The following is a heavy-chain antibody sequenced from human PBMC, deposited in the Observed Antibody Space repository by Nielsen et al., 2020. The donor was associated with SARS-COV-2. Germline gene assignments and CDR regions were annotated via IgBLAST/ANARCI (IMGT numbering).Heavy chain of an antibody. J-gene: IGHJ3*02. Sequence: SETLSLTCTVSGGSISSYYWSWIRQPPGKGLEWIGYISNTGSTNYNPSLQSRVTISVDTSKNQFSLKLSSVTAADTAVYYCARGIRRSEDAFDIWGQGTMVTVSS. CDR1: GGSISSYY. V-gene: IGHV4-59*12. D-gene: IGHD3-3*01. CDR2: ISNTGST. CDR3: ARGIRRSEDAFDI.